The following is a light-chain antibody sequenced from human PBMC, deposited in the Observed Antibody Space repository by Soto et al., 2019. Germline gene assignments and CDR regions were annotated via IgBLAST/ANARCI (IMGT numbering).Light chain of an antibody. CDR1: QSLVYTDGYTY. Sequence: DVVMTQFPLSLAVTLGQPASISCSSSQSLVYTDGYTYVNWLQLRPGQAPRRLIYKVSQRDSGVPDRFSGSGSGTVYTLRISRVEAEDVGVYYCIQGTQRPLTFGQGTRLDIE. CDR3: IQGTQRPLT. V-gene: IGKV2-30*01. J-gene: IGKJ5*01. CDR2: KVS.